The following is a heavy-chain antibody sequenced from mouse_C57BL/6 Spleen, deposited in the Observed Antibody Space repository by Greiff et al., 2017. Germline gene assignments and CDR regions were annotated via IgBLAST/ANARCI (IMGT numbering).Heavy chain of an antibody. J-gene: IGHJ2*01. CDR3: AREGTGSDY. D-gene: IGHD4-1*01. Sequence: EVKLQESGPGLVKPSQSLSLTCSVTGYSITSGYYWNWIRQFPGNKLEWMGYISYDGSNNYNPSLKNRISITRDTSKNQFFLKLNSVTTEDTATYYCAREGTGSDYWGQGTTLTVSS. V-gene: IGHV3-6*01. CDR2: ISYDGSN. CDR1: GYSITSGYY.